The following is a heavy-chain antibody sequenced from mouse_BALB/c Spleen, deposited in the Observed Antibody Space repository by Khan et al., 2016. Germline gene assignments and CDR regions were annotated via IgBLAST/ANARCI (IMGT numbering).Heavy chain of an antibody. Sequence: QIQLVQSGPELKKPGETVKISCKASGYTFTNYGMNWVKQAPGKGLKWMGWINTYTGEPTYADDFKGRFAFSLETSASTAYLQINNLKNEDMATYFCARWLHSAMDYWGQGTSVTVSS. J-gene: IGHJ4*01. V-gene: IGHV9-1*02. CDR1: GYTFTNYG. CDR2: INTYTGEP. D-gene: IGHD2-2*01. CDR3: ARWLHSAMDY.